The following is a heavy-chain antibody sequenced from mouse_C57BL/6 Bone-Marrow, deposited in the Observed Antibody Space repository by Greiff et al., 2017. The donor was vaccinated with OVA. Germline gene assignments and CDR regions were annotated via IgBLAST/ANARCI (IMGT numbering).Heavy chain of an antibody. Sequence: VQLKQSGPELVKPGDSVKISCKASGYSFTGYFMNWVMQSHGKSLEWIGRINPYNGDTFYNQKFKGKATLTADKSSSTAYMQFSSLTSEDSAIYYCARHYGPNYFDYWGQGTTLTVSS. V-gene: IGHV1-20*01. CDR3: ARHYGPNYFDY. CDR1: GYSFTGYF. D-gene: IGHD1-1*01. J-gene: IGHJ2*01. CDR2: INPYNGDT.